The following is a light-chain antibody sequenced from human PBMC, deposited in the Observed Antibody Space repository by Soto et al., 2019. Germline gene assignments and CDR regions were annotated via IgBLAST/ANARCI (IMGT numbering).Light chain of an antibody. Sequence: EIVLTQSPATLSLSPGERATLSCRASQSISSYLAWYQQKPGQAPSLLIYHASNRATGIPARFSGSGSGTDFTLTTSSLEPEDFAVYYCQQRSNWPLFTFGPGTKVDIK. V-gene: IGKV3-11*01. CDR1: QSISSY. CDR2: HAS. CDR3: QQRSNWPLFT. J-gene: IGKJ3*01.